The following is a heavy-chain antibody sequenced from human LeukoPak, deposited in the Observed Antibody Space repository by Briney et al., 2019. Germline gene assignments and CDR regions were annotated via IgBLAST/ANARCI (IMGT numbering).Heavy chain of an antibody. CDR2: ISSSSSYI. V-gene: IGHV3-21*01. D-gene: IGHD3-10*01. J-gene: IGHJ4*02. CDR1: GFTFSNYW. CDR3: ARGLLWFGEPPDY. Sequence: GGSLRLSCADSGFTFSNYWMSWVRQAPGKGLEWVSSISSSSSYIYYADSVKGRFTISRDNAKNSLYLQMNSLRAEDTAVYYCARGLLWFGEPPDYWGQGTLVTVSS.